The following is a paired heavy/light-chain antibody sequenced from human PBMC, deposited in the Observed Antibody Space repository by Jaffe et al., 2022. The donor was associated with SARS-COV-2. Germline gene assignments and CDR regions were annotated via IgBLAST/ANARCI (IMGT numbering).Light chain of an antibody. CDR3: QQYEGYST. J-gene: IGKJ5*01. CDR1: QNVNTW. CDR2: KAS. V-gene: IGKV1-5*03. Sequence: DIQMTQSPSTLSASVGDRVTITCRASQNVNTWLAWHQQRPGKAPKCLIYKASTLENGVPSRFSGSGFGTEFTLTISSLQPEDFATYYCQQYEGYSTFGQGTRLEIK.
Heavy chain of an antibody. CDR1: GGSISSGSYY. CDR3: ARSGEGGDSIDWVHY. CDR2: IHTNGRT. D-gene: IGHD4-17*01. V-gene: IGHV4-61*02. Sequence: QVQLQESGPGLVKPSQTLSLTCTVTGGSISSGSYYWGWIRQSAGKGLEWIGRIHTNGRTEYNSSLRSRVTVTADTSKNQFSLKLTSVTAADTAVYYCARSGEGGDSIDWVHYWGQGALVTVSS. J-gene: IGHJ4*02.